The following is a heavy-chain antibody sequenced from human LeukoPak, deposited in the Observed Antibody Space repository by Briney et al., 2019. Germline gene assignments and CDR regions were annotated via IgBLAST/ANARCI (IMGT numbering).Heavy chain of an antibody. CDR1: GFTFSSYA. D-gene: IGHD2-8*02. Sequence: GGSLRLSCAASGFTFSSYAMSWVRQAPGKGLEWVSAISGSGGSTCYADSVKGRFTISRDNSKNTLYLQMNSLRAEDTAVYYCAKFKKGTGTFDYWGQGTLVTVSS. CDR3: AKFKKGTGTFDY. CDR2: ISGSGGST. J-gene: IGHJ4*02. V-gene: IGHV3-23*01.